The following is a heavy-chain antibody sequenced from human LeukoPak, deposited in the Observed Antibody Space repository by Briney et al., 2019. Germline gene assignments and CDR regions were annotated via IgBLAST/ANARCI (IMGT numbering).Heavy chain of an antibody. CDR3: VREGMGSGSYYADY. V-gene: IGHV1-2*02. J-gene: IGHJ4*02. Sequence: ASLKVSCKASGYTFSGYYMHWVRQAPGQGLQWMGWINPNNGGTYYAQKFQGRVTMTRDTSISTVYMELSRLRSDDTAVYYCVREGMGSGSYYADYWGQGTMVTVSS. D-gene: IGHD1-26*01. CDR2: INPNNGGT. CDR1: GYTFSGYY.